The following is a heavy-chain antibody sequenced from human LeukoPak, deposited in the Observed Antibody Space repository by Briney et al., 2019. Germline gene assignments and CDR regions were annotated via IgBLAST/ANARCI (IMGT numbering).Heavy chain of an antibody. Sequence: GASVKVSCKASGYTFSSYGFSWVRQAPGQGLEWMGWISAYNGNTNYAQKFQGRVTKTTDTSTSTVYMELRSLRSDDTAVYYCARDAPGVSGVFDYWGQGTLVTVSS. V-gene: IGHV1-18*01. CDR2: ISAYNGNT. D-gene: IGHD2-8*01. CDR3: ARDAPGVSGVFDY. J-gene: IGHJ4*02. CDR1: GYTFSSYG.